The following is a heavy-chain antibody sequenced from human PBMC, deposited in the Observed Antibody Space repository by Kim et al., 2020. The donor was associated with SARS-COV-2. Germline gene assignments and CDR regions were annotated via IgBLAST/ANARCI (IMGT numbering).Heavy chain of an antibody. V-gene: IGHV3-30*18. J-gene: IGHJ4*02. CDR3: AKVNWSGGDIAVALYYFDY. CDR2: ISYDGSNK. Sequence: GGSLRLSCAASGFTFSSYGMHWVRQAPGKGLEWVAVISYDGSNKYYADSVKGRFTISRDNSKNTLYLQMNSLRAEDTAVYYCAKVNWSGGDIAVALYYFDYWGQGTLVTVSS. D-gene: IGHD6-19*01. CDR1: GFTFSSYG.